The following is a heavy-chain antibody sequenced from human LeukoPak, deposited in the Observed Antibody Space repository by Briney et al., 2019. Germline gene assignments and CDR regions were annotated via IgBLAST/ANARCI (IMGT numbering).Heavy chain of an antibody. Sequence: GGSLRLSCAASGFSFSSSWMHWVRQVPGKGLEWVSRINDDETSTTYAESVKGRFTISRDNAKNTLFLQMNSLRAEDTAVYYCARDRAAADPWGQGTLVTVSS. J-gene: IGHJ5*02. CDR3: ARDRAAADP. CDR1: GFSFSSSW. D-gene: IGHD6-13*01. V-gene: IGHV3-74*01. CDR2: INDDETST.